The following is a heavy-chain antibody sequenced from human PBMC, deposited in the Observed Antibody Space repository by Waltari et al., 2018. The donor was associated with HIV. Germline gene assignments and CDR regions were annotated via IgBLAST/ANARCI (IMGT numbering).Heavy chain of an antibody. J-gene: IGHJ6*02. CDR2: VREDGSDE. V-gene: IGHV3-30*02. CDR3: AKAPNVIQPSYYYYGMDV. Sequence: QVQLVESGRCAVTPGGSLTLSCAAPAFSFRSYSLMCVRQSPGKGREWVACVREDGSDECYSESVKGRFTISRDNFKNTLYLQMNSLRVEDTAVYYCAKAPNVIQPSYYYYGMDVWGQGTTVTVPS. CDR1: AFSFRSYS.